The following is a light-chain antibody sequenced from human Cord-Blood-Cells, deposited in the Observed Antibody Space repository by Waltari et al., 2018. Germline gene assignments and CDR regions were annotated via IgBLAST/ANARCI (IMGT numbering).Light chain of an antibody. V-gene: IGKV4-1*01. CDR3: QQYYSTPRT. Sequence: DIVMTQSPDSLAVSLGARATINCKSSQSVLYSSNNKNYLAWYQQKPGQPPKLLIYWASTRESGVPDRFSGSGSGTDFTLTISSLRAEDVAVYYCQQYYSTPRTFGQGTKVEIK. J-gene: IGKJ1*01. CDR1: QSVLYSSNNKNY. CDR2: WAS.